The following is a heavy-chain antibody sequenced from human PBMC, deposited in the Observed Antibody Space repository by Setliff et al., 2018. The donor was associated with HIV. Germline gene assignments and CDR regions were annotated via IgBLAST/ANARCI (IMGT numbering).Heavy chain of an antibody. V-gene: IGHV4-4*02. Sequence: SETLSLTCTVSGGSISSNWWSWVRQSPGKGLEWMGEIYHSGSTHYNPSLQSRVTISVDKSKSQFSLKLNSVTAADTAVYYCGGNGYYSIDYWGQGTLVTVSS. CDR2: IYHSGST. D-gene: IGHD3-22*01. J-gene: IGHJ4*02. CDR3: GGNGYYSIDY. CDR1: GGSISSNW.